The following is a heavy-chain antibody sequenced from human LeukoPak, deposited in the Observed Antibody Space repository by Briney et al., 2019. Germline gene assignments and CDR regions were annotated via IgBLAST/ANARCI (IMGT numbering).Heavy chain of an antibody. J-gene: IGHJ4*02. CDR3: AKVGSTSFPF. Sequence: GGSLRLSCAASGFTFSSYAMNWVRQAPGKGLEWVSVISAGGTGTFYANSVKSRFTISRDNSKNTLYLQMNSLRAEDTAVYYCAKVGSTSFPFWGQGTLVTVSS. CDR1: GFTFSSYA. V-gene: IGHV3-23*01. CDR2: ISAGGTGT. D-gene: IGHD2-2*01.